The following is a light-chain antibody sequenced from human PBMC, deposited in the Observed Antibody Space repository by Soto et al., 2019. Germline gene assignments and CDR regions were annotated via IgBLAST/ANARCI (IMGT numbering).Light chain of an antibody. Sequence: QSVLTQPPSVSGAPGQRVTISCTGSSSNIGANYDVHWYQQRPGTAPKLLIFGNSNRPSGVPDRFSGSKSGTSASLAITGLQAEDEADYYCATWDDDLYTPIIGGGTKLTVL. J-gene: IGLJ2*01. CDR3: ATWDDDLYTPI. CDR2: GNS. V-gene: IGLV1-40*01. CDR1: SSNIGANYD.